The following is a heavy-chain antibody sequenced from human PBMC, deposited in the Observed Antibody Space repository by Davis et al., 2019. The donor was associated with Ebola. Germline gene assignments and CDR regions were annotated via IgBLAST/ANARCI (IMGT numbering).Heavy chain of an antibody. Sequence: PSETLSLTCTVSGGSISSYYWGWIWQPPGKGLEWIGYIYYSGSTNYNPSLKSRVTISVDTSKNQFSLKLSSVTAADTAVYYCARVQTPYYYDSSGYYFDYWGQGTLVTVSS. J-gene: IGHJ4*02. V-gene: IGHV4-59*01. CDR1: GGSISSYY. D-gene: IGHD3-22*01. CDR2: IYYSGST. CDR3: ARVQTPYYYDSSGYYFDY.